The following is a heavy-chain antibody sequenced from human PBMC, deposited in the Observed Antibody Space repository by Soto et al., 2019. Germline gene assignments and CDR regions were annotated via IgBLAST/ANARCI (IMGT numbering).Heavy chain of an antibody. Sequence: EVQLLEFGGGLVQPGGSLRLSCAPSGFTFSSYAMNWVRQAPGKGLEWVSAITGSGGTRYYADSVKGRFTISRDNSKNSLYLPVCRQRAEDAAIYYCAKGPLGAVAGTERYFDSWGQGTLVTVSS. D-gene: IGHD6-19*01. V-gene: IGHV3-23*01. CDR3: AKGPLGAVAGTERYFDS. J-gene: IGHJ4*02. CDR1: GFTFSSYA. CDR2: ITGSGGTR.